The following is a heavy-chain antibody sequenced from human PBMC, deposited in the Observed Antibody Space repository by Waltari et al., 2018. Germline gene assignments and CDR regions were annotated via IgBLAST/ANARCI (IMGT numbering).Heavy chain of an antibody. CDR2: ISGIGDIT. CDR3: ASAPRPEVSAPFDF. J-gene: IGHJ4*02. CDR1: GFPFSSFT. D-gene: IGHD2-8*01. Sequence: EVQLVESGGGLVQPGGFLRLSCAGSGFPFSSFTMHWVRQATGRGLQWVSGISGIGDITSYADSVKGRFTISRDTSKNTLYLLLNSLRPGDTAIYYCASAPRPEVSAPFDFWGRGTLVTVSS. V-gene: IGHV3-23*04.